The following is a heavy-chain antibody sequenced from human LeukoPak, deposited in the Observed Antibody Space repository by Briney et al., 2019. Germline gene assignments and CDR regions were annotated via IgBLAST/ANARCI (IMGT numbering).Heavy chain of an antibody. Sequence: SETLSLTCTVSGGSISSSSYYWGWIRQPPGKGLEWIGSIYYSGSTYYNPSLKSRVTISVDTSKNQFSLKLSSVTAADTAVYYCARYPDPAMVLRDFDYGGQGTLVTVSS. CDR2: IYYSGST. V-gene: IGHV4-39*01. CDR3: ARYPDPAMVLRDFDY. J-gene: IGHJ4*02. CDR1: GGSISSSSYY. D-gene: IGHD5-18*01.